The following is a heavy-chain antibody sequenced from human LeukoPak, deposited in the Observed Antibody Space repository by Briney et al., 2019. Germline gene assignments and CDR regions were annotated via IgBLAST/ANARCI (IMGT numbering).Heavy chain of an antibody. D-gene: IGHD4-11*01. V-gene: IGHV3-74*01. J-gene: IGHJ4*02. CDR2: INGDGRST. CDR3: ASSKGYSNYFFNY. CDR1: GFSFSSYW. Sequence: PGGSLRLSCAASGFSFSSYWMHWVRQVPGKGLVWVSRINGDGRSTSYADSVKGRFTISRDNAKNTLYLQVNSLRAEDTAVYYCASSKGYSNYFFNYWGQGTLVTVSS.